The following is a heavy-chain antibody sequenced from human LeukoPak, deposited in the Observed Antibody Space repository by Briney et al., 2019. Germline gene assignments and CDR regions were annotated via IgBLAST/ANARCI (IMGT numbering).Heavy chain of an antibody. CDR2: ISGSGDST. CDR1: GFTFSNYA. CDR3: AKDLLELFFDY. D-gene: IGHD1-7*01. Sequence: GSLRLSCAASGFTFSNYAMSWVRQAPGKGLEWVSTISGSGDSTYYADSVKGRFTISRDNSKNTLYLQMNSLRAEDTAVYYCAKDLLELFFDYWGQGTLVTVSS. J-gene: IGHJ4*02. V-gene: IGHV3-23*01.